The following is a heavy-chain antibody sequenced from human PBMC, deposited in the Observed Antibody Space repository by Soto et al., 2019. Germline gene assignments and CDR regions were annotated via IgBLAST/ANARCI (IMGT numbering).Heavy chain of an antibody. CDR3: ATWDEREHAFDV. Sequence: DVQLVESGGGLIQPGESLRLSCAAFGLTISGKKYVAWVRQAPGKGLEWVSALYDVDGSFYADSVTGRFTTSSDSSKTTVYRQMNALRHDDTAVYDLATWDEREHAFDVWGKGTTVTISS. CDR2: LYDVDGS. D-gene: IGHD1-1*01. CDR1: GLTISGKKY. V-gene: IGHV3-53*01. J-gene: IGHJ3*01.